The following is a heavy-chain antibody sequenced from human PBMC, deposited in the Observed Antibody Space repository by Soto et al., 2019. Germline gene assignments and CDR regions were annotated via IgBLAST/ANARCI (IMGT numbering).Heavy chain of an antibody. V-gene: IGHV1-18*01. J-gene: IGHJ4*02. D-gene: IGHD1-1*01. CDR2: IYPKEGRI. CDR1: GYIFNNYG. CDR3: ARDIAYNIDY. Sequence: QVQLAQSESESQKPGASVKVSCKASGYIFNNYGISWVRQAPGQGLEWMGWIYPKEGRINFGQKFQGRVTLTTDTSTSTVYIELRLLRFDDSAVYFCARDIAYNIDYWGQGTLLTVSS.